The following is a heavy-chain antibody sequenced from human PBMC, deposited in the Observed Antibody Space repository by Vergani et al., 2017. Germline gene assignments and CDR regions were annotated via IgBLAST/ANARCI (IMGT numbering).Heavy chain of an antibody. CDR1: GGSMTSDIYY. J-gene: IGHJ5*02. CDR2: FQGSGNS. V-gene: IGHV4-61*02. Sequence: QLQESGPGLVKPSQTLSLTCTVSGGSMTSDIYYWSWIRQSAEKGLEWIGRFQGSGNSTYNPSLKSRVTISLDTSKNQFSVKLSSVTAADTALYYCASERRDGYNPLDTWGQGTLVTVSS. CDR3: ASERRDGYNPLDT. D-gene: IGHD5-24*01.